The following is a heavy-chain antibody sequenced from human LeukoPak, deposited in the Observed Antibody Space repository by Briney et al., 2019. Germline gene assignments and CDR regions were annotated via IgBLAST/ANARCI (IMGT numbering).Heavy chain of an antibody. V-gene: IGHV1-18*01. CDR1: GDTFTNYG. Sequence: GASVKVSCKASGDTFTNYGISWVRQAPGQGLEWMGWISAYNGNTNYAQKFQGRVTMTTDTSTSTAYMELSRLRSDDTAVYYCAKDMAAVAGQGYECFDCWGQGTLVTVSS. CDR3: AKDMAAVAGQGYECFDC. J-gene: IGHJ4*02. CDR2: ISAYNGNT. D-gene: IGHD6-19*01.